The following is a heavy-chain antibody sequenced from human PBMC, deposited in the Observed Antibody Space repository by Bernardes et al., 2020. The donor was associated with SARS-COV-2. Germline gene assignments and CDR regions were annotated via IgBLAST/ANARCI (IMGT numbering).Heavy chain of an antibody. J-gene: IGHJ6*02. V-gene: IGHV4-59*08. CDR1: GGSISSYY. CDR3: ARRNVDTAMAYYYYYGMDV. Sequence: SETLSLTCTVSGGSISSYYWSWIRQPPGKGLEWIGYIYYSGSTNYNPSLKSRVTISVDTSKNQFSLKLSSVTAADTAVYYCARRNVDTAMAYYYYYGMDVWGQGTTVTVSS. D-gene: IGHD5-18*01. CDR2: IYYSGST.